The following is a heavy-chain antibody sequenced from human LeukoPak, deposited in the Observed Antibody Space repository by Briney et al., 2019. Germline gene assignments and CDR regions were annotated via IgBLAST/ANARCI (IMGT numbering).Heavy chain of an antibody. Sequence: PGGSLRLSCGASGFTFSSYAMSWVRQAPGKGLEWVSGITGSGGSTYYADSVKGRFTISRDNSTNTLYLQMNRLRAEDTAVYYCAKDRIGTRSYLPFDSWGQGTLVTVSS. CDR2: ITGSGGST. CDR3: AKDRIGTRSYLPFDS. J-gene: IGHJ4*02. D-gene: IGHD2-2*01. V-gene: IGHV3-23*01. CDR1: GFTFSSYA.